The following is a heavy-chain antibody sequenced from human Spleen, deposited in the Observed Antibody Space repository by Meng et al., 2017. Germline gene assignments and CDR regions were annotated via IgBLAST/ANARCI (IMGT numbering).Heavy chain of an antibody. J-gene: IGHJ4*02. D-gene: IGHD4-17*01. CDR2: IIPIFGTA. CDR3: AAHRHGDYFDY. CDR1: GGTFSSYA. Sequence: QGHRGQCGAGVKKTGSSVKVCCKASGGTFSSYAISWVRQAPGQGLEWMGGIIPIFGTANYAQKFQGRVTITTDESTSTAYMELSSLRSEDTAVYYCAAHRHGDYFDYWGQGTLVTVSS. V-gene: IGHV1-69*05.